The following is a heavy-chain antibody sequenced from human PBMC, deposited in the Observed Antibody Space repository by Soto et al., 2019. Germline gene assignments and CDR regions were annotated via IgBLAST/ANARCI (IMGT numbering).Heavy chain of an antibody. CDR2: ISSSSSTI. CDR1: GFIFNNYN. Sequence: EVQLVESGGGLVQPGGSLRLSCAASGFIFNNYNMNWVRQAPGKGLEWLSYISSSSSTIKYADSVKGRFTISRDSAKNSLYLQMNSLRHEDTAVYYCARAPLYGGGDYWGQGTLVTVSS. V-gene: IGHV3-48*02. CDR3: ARAPLYGGGDY. D-gene: IGHD3-16*01. J-gene: IGHJ4*02.